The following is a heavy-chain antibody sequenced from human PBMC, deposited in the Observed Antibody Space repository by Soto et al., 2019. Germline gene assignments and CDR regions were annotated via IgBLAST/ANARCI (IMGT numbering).Heavy chain of an antibody. J-gene: IGHJ5*02. CDR1: GGSFSGYY. V-gene: IGHV4-34*01. Sequence: SETLSLTCAVYGGSFSGYYWTWIRQPPGKGLEWIGEINHSGSTSYNASLKSRVTMSVDTSKNQFSLNLTSVTAADAAVYYCARGSIAARPTAWFDPWGQGTLVTVSS. CDR3: ARGSIAARPTAWFDP. CDR2: INHSGST. D-gene: IGHD6-6*01.